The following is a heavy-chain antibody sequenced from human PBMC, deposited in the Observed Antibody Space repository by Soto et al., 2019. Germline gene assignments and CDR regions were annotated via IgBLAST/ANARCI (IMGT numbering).Heavy chain of an antibody. CDR3: ARGGNEYRY. Sequence: EVQVVESGGGLVQPGGSLRLSCAASGFAISDHFIDWVRQAPGKGLEWVGRTKNIGNNYATEYAASVKGRFTISRDDSRNSVYLYMNRLKSEDTAVYFCARGGNEYRYWGQGTLVTVSS. D-gene: IGHD5-12*01. J-gene: IGHJ4*02. CDR2: TKNIGNNYAT. V-gene: IGHV3-72*01. CDR1: GFAISDHF.